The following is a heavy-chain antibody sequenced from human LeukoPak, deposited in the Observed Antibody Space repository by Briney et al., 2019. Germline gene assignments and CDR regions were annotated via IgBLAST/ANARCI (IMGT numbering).Heavy chain of an antibody. D-gene: IGHD3-22*01. CDR1: GFTFSDYY. Sequence: GGSLRLSCAASGFTFSDYYMSWIRQAPGKGLEWVSYISSSGSTIYYADSVKGRFTISRDNAKNSLYLQMNSLRAEDTAVYYCARDEWLDYYDSSRQHFDYWGQGTLVTVSS. V-gene: IGHV3-11*04. CDR3: ARDEWLDYYDSSRQHFDY. CDR2: ISSSGSTI. J-gene: IGHJ4*02.